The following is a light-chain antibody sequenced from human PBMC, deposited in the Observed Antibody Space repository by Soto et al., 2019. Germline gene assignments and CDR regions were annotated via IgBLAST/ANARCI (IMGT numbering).Light chain of an antibody. V-gene: IGKV3-15*01. J-gene: IGKJ1*01. CDR1: QSVSSN. Sequence: EIVLTQSPGTLSLSPGERATLSRRASQSVSSNYLAWYQQKPGQAPRLLIYGASTRATGIPARFSGSGSGTEFTLTISSLLSEDFAVYYCQQYNNWWTFGQGTKVDIK. CDR2: GAS. CDR3: QQYNNWWT.